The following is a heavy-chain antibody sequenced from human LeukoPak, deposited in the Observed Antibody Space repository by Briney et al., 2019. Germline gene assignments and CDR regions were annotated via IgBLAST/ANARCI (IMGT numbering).Heavy chain of an antibody. CDR2: LYSSGST. D-gene: IGHD5-18*01. V-gene: IGHV4-39*01. CDR1: GGSISGNSYY. CDR3: ARARGYSYAFDP. J-gene: IGHJ5*02. Sequence: SETLSLTCTVSGGSISGNSYYWGWVRQPPWTGLEWIGSLYSSGSTYYNPSLKSRVAVSVDTSKNQFSLKLSSVTAADTAVYFCARARGYSYAFDPWGQGTLVTVSS.